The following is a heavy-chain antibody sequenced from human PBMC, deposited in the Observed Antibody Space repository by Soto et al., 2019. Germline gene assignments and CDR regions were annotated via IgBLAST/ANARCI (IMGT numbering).Heavy chain of an antibody. Sequence: EVQLVESGGGLVQPGGSLRLSCAASGFTFSGYSLNWVRQAPGKGLEWVSYISGTSSTIYYADSVEGRFTISGDNAKKSLYLQMNSLRAEDTAVYYCARDRAEDYWGQGTLVTVSS. J-gene: IGHJ4*02. CDR2: ISGTSSTI. V-gene: IGHV3-48*01. CDR1: GFTFSGYS. CDR3: ARDRAEDY.